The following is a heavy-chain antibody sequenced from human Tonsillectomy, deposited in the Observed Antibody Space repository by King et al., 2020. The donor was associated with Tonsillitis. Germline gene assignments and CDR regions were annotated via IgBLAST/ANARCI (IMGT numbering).Heavy chain of an antibody. V-gene: IGHV3-23*04. CDR1: VFSFSSYA. CDR3: AKESTVTRAFEY. D-gene: IGHD4-17*01. CDR2: LSRCGGGT. Sequence: VQLVESGGDFVQPGGSLRLFCAASVFSFSSYAISWVRQAPGTGLDWVSSLSRCGGGTNYADSVKGPFNISRDYSENTLYLQMNNLRAEDTAMYYCAKESTVTRAFEYWGQGTLVTVSS. J-gene: IGHJ4*02.